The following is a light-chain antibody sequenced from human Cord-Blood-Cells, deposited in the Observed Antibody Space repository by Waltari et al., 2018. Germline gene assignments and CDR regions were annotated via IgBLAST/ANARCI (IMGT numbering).Light chain of an antibody. V-gene: IGKV1-39*01. Sequence: DIQMTQSPSSLSASVGDRVTITFRASQSISSYLNWYEQKPGKAPKLLSYAASSLQSGFPSRFSGSGSVTDFTLTISSLQPEDFATYYCQQSYSTLLFTFGPGTKVDIK. CDR1: QSISSY. CDR3: QQSYSTLLFT. J-gene: IGKJ3*01. CDR2: AAS.